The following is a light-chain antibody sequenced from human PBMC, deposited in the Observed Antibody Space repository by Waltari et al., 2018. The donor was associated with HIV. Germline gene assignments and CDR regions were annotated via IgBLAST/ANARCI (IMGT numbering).Light chain of an antibody. CDR1: SSNIGAGYD. V-gene: IGLV1-40*01. Sequence: QSVLTQPPSVSGAPGQRVTISCTGSSSNIGAGYDVHWYQQLPGTAPKLLIYGNNNRPSGFADRFSASKSDTSASLTITGLQAEHEGDYYCQSYDSDLGGSYVFGTGTKVSVL. CDR3: QSYDSDLGGSYV. CDR2: GNN. J-gene: IGLJ1*01.